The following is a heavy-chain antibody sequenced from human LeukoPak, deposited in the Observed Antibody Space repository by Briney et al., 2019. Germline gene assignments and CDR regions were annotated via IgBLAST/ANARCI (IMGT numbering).Heavy chain of an antibody. V-gene: IGHV4-4*07. D-gene: IGHD4-11*01. Sequence: SETLSLTCIVSGGSISNYYWSWIRQPAGKGLEWIGRIYSSGSTNYNPSLKSRLTMSVDTSKNQFSLRLSSVTAADTAVYYCAGDRGAGDYSTFFDYWGQGTLVTVSS. J-gene: IGHJ4*02. CDR2: IYSSGST. CDR1: GGSISNYY. CDR3: AGDRGAGDYSTFFDY.